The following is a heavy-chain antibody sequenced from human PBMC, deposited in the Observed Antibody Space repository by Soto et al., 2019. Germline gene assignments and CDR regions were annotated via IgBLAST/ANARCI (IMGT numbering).Heavy chain of an antibody. D-gene: IGHD3-22*01. CDR3: AGLPFPHYYDSSGRYI. V-gene: IGHV3-21*01. Sequence: GSLRLSCAASGFTFSSYSMNWVRQAPGKGLEWVSSISSSSSYIYYADSVKGRFTISRDNAKNSLYLQMNSLRAEDTAVYYCAGLPFPHYYDSSGRYIWGQGTLVTVSS. J-gene: IGHJ4*02. CDR1: GFTFSSYS. CDR2: ISSSSSYI.